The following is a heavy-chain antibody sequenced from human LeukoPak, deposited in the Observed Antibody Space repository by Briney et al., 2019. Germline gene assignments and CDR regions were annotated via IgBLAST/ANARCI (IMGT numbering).Heavy chain of an antibody. CDR1: GYTFTGYN. D-gene: IGHD3-10*01. V-gene: IGHV1-2*06. J-gene: IGHJ5*02. CDR2: INPNSGGT. Sequence: ASVKVSCKASGYTFTGYNMHWVRQAPGQGLEWMGRINPNSGGTNYAQKFQGRVTMTTDTSTSTAYMELRSLRSDDTAVYYCAREAFGEFNWFDPWGQGTLVTVSS. CDR3: AREAFGEFNWFDP.